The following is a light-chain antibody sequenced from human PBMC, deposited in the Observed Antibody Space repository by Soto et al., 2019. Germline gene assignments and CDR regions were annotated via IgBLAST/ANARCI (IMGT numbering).Light chain of an antibody. CDR3: QQYNSFST. V-gene: IGKV1-5*01. J-gene: IGKJ1*01. CDR2: GAS. Sequence: DIRMTQSPSTLSASVGDRVTITCRASQSISTWLAWYQQKPGRVPKLLIYGASILASGVPSRFSGSGSGTEFTLTISSLQPDDFATYYCQQYNSFSTFAQGSEV. CDR1: QSISTW.